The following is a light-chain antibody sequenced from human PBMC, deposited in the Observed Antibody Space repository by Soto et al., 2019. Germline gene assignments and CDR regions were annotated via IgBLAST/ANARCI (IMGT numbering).Light chain of an antibody. Sequence: EIVLIQSPATLSLSPGERATLSCRASQSVDNYLAWYQQKPGQAPRLLIYGASNRATGIPARFGGSRSGTDFTLTISSLEPEDFAVYYCQQRSNWPMFTFGQGTKLEI. CDR1: QSVDNY. J-gene: IGKJ2*01. CDR3: QQRSNWPMFT. CDR2: GAS. V-gene: IGKV3-11*01.